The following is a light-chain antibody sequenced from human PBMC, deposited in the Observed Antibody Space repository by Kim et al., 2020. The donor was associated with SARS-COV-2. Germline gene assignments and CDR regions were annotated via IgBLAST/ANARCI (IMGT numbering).Light chain of an antibody. CDR3: PQYYSYPWT. V-gene: IGKV1-8*01. CDR1: QGISSY. J-gene: IGKJ1*01. CDR2: AAS. Sequence: AIRMTQSPSSFSASTGDRVTITCRASQGISSYLAWYQQKPGKAPKLLIYAASTLQSGVPSRCSGSGSGTDFTLTISCLQSEDFATYYCPQYYSYPWTFGQGTKVDIK.